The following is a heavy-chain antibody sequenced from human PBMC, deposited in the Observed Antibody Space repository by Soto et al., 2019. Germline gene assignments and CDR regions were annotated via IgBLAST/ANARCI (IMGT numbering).Heavy chain of an antibody. CDR2: IIPILGIA. CDR3: ARHTYDILTGYYGYDEVGDY. J-gene: IGHJ4*02. V-gene: IGHV1-69*02. D-gene: IGHD3-9*01. CDR1: RGTVSSYT. Sequence: GASVKVSCKASRGTVSSYTISWVRQAPGQGLEWMGRIIPILGIANYAQKFQGRVTITADKSTSTAYMELSSLRSEDTAVYYCARHTYDILTGYYGYDEVGDYWGQGTLVTVSS.